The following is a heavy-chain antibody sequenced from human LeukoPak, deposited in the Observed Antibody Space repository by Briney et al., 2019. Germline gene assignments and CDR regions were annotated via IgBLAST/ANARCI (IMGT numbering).Heavy chain of an antibody. Sequence: GGSLRLSCAASGFTFSSSSMNWVRQAPGKGLESVSSISSSSSYIYYADSVKGRFTISRDNAKNSLYLQMNSLRAEDTAVYYCARDGIGRSGYYLAVYYYYYMDVWGKGTTVTVSS. CDR1: GFTFSSSS. V-gene: IGHV3-21*01. J-gene: IGHJ6*03. D-gene: IGHD3-22*01. CDR2: ISSSSSYI. CDR3: ARDGIGRSGYYLAVYYYYYMDV.